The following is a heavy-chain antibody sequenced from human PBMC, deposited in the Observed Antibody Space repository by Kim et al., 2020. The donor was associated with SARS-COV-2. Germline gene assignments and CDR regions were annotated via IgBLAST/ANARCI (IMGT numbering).Heavy chain of an antibody. V-gene: IGHV3-48*03. J-gene: IGHJ6*03. Sequence: GGSLRLSCAASGFSFGTYEMIWVRQAPGKGLEWVSYISSSGSMIYYADSVKGRFTVSRDNAKISLYLQMNSLRAEDTAVYYCARELEYSGYESMDVWGKGTTVTVSS. CDR1: GFSFGTYE. CDR3: ARELEYSGYESMDV. D-gene: IGHD5-12*01. CDR2: ISSSGSMI.